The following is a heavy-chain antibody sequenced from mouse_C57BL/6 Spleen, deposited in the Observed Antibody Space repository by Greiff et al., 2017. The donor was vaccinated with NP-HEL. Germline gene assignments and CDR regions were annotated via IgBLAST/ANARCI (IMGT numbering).Heavy chain of an antibody. Sequence: EVQVVESGGGLVQPGGSMKLSCVASGFTFSNYWMNWVRQSPEKGLEWVAQIRLKSDNYATHYAESVKGRFTISRDDSKSSVYLQMNNLRAEDTGIYYCTGPYYSNYDWYFDVWGTGTTVTVSS. V-gene: IGHV6-3*01. CDR3: TGPYYSNYDWYFDV. CDR2: IRLKSDNYAT. D-gene: IGHD2-5*01. CDR1: GFTFSNYW. J-gene: IGHJ1*03.